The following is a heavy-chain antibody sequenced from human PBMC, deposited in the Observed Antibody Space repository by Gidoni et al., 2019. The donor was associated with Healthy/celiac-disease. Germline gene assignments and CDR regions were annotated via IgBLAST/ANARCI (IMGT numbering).Heavy chain of an antibody. CDR2: IYPGDSDT. J-gene: IGHJ1*01. CDR1: GYSFTSYW. D-gene: IGHD3-22*01. CDR3: ARRTPHYDSSGYYYGLGYFQH. Sequence: EVQLVQSGAEVKKPGESLKISCKGSGYSFTSYWIGWVRQMPGKGLEWMGIIYPGDSDTRYSPSFQGQVTISADKSISTAYLQWSSLKASDTAMYYCARRTPHYDSSGYYYGLGYFQHWGQGTLVTVSS. V-gene: IGHV5-51*01.